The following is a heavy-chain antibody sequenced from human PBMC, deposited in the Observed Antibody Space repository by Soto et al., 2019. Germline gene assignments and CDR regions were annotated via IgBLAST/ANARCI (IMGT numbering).Heavy chain of an antibody. D-gene: IGHD3-3*02. Sequence: QLQLQESGPGLVKPSETLSLTCTVSGGSISSSSYYWGWIRQPPGKGLEWIGSIYYSGSTYYNPPLTRRVTISVDPSKHHFSLKLSSVTAADTALYYFPSPKIAFSNCFDPWGQGTLVTVSS. CDR1: GGSISSSSYY. V-gene: IGHV4-39*02. CDR3: PSPKIAFSNCFDP. J-gene: IGHJ5*02. CDR2: IYYSGST.